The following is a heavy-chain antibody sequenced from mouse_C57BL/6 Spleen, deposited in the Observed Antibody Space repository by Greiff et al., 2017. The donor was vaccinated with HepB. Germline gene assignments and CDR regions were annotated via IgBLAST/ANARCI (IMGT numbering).Heavy chain of an antibody. CDR1: GYTFTSYG. V-gene: IGHV1-81*01. CDR3: ARSTMVTTYYAMDY. Sequence: VQLQQSGAELARPGASVKLSCKASGYTFTSYGISWVKQRTGQGLEWIGEIYPRSGNTYYNEKFKGKATLTADKSSSTAYMELRSLTSEDSAVYFCARSTMVTTYYAMDYWGQGTSVTVSS. D-gene: IGHD2-2*01. J-gene: IGHJ4*01. CDR2: IYPRSGNT.